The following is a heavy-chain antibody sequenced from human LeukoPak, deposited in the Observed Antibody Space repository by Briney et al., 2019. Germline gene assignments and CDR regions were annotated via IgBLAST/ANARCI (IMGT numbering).Heavy chain of an antibody. CDR1: CGSISSYY. CDR3: ARRDGYNSYYFDY. Sequence: SEPLSLICTVSCGSISSYYWSWLRQPPGKGLEWIGYIYYSGNTNYNPSLKSRVTISIDTSKNQSSLKLSSVTAADTAVYYCARRDGYNSYYFDYWGQGTLVTVAS. D-gene: IGHD5-24*01. V-gene: IGHV4-59*01. J-gene: IGHJ4*02. CDR2: IYYSGNT.